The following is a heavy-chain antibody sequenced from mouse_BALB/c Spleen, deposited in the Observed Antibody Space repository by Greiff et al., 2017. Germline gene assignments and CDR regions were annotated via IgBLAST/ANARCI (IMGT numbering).Heavy chain of an antibody. CDR1: GFSLTNSG. J-gene: IGHJ2*01. CDR2: IWGDGST. CDR3: AKLLYDGYYVDY. Sequence: VKLVESGPGLVAPSQSLSITCTVSGFSLTNSGVHWVRQSPGKGLEWLGVIWGDGSTNYNSAFKSRLSISKDNSKSQVFLKMNSLQTDDTARYYCAKLLYDGYYVDYWGQGTTLTVSS. V-gene: IGHV2-6-6*01. D-gene: IGHD2-3*01.